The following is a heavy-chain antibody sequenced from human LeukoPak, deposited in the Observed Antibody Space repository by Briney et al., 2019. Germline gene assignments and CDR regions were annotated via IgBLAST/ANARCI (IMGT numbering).Heavy chain of an antibody. J-gene: IGHJ5*02. CDR3: AKDPYSSGPYNWFDP. CDR1: GFTFSDHD. CDR2: SRNTASIYTT. D-gene: IGHD6-19*01. Sequence: GGSLRLSCAASGFTFSDHDMDWVRQAPGKGPQWVGRSRNTASIYTTKYAASVKGRFTISRDDSQNTLYLQMNRLRAEDTAVYYCAKDPYSSGPYNWFDPWGQGTLVTVSS. V-gene: IGHV3-72*01.